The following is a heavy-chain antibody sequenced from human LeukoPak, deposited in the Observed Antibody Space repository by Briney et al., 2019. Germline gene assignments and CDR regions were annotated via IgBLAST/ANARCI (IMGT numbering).Heavy chain of an antibody. V-gene: IGHV3-48*03. Sequence: PGGSLRLSCAASGFTFSSYEMNWVRQAPGKGLEWVSYISSSGSPIYYADSVKGRFTVSRDNAKNSLYLQMNSLRAEDTAVYYCAKVGSYCSSTSCLNFDYWGQGTLVTVSS. D-gene: IGHD2-2*01. CDR2: ISSSGSPI. CDR3: AKVGSYCSSTSCLNFDY. CDR1: GFTFSSYE. J-gene: IGHJ4*02.